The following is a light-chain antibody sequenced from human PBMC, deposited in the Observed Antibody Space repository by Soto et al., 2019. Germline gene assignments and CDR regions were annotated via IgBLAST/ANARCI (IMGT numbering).Light chain of an antibody. CDR2: DVT. CDR3: SSYTSSSTRV. J-gene: IGLJ1*01. Sequence: QSALPQPASVSGSPGQSIAISCTGTSSDVGGYNYVSWYQHHPGEAPKLMIYDVTNRPSGVSNRFSGSKSGNTASLTISGLQTEDEADYYCSSYTSSSTRVFGTGTKVTVL. V-gene: IGLV2-14*03. CDR1: SSDVGGYNY.